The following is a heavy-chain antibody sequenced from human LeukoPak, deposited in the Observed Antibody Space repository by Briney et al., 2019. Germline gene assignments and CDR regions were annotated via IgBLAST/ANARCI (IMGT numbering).Heavy chain of an antibody. D-gene: IGHD2-15*01. CDR1: GFTSRNYA. J-gene: IGHJ4*02. CDR2: ISGSGDGT. Sequence: GGSLRLSCAASGFTSRNYAMSWVRQAPGRGLEWVSSISGSGDGTYYADSVKGRFTISRDNSKNTLYLQMNSLTAEDTAVYFCAKSDCSDAGCYLLDYWGQGTLVTVSS. CDR3: AKSDCSDAGCYLLDY. V-gene: IGHV3-23*01.